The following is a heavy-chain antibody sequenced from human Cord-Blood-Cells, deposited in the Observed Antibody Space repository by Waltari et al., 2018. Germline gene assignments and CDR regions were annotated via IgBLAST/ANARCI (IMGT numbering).Heavy chain of an antibody. V-gene: IGHV4-39*01. J-gene: IGHJ3*02. CDR1: AGPFSSSSYY. CDR2: IYYSGST. D-gene: IGHD3-3*01. CDR3: ARRGYDFWSGYNDAFDI. Sequence: QLQLQESGPGLVKPSETLYLTCTVSAGPFSSSSYYCGWIRQPPGKGLEWIGSIYYSGSTYNNPSLKSRVTISVDTSKNQFSLKLSSVTAADTAVYYCARRGYDFWSGYNDAFDIWGQGTMVTVSS.